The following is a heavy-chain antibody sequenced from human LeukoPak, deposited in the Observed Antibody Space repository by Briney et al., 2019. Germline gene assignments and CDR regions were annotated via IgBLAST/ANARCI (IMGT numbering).Heavy chain of an antibody. CDR2: IYTSGST. V-gene: IGHV4-4*07. Sequence: SETLSLTCTVSGGSISSYYWSWTRQPAGKGLEWIGLIYTSGSTNYNPSLKSRVTMSVDTSKNQFSLRLSSVTAADTAVYYCARDMSSGWSFDYWGQGTLVTVSS. CDR1: GGSISSYY. D-gene: IGHD6-19*01. CDR3: ARDMSSGWSFDY. J-gene: IGHJ4*02.